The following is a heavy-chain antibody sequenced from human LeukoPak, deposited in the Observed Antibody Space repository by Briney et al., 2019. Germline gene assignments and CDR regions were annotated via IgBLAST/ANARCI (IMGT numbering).Heavy chain of an antibody. V-gene: IGHV1-2*02. CDR1: GYTFTGYY. CDR2: INPNSGGT. CDR3: AAYYDSSGYHHY. J-gene: IGHJ4*02. D-gene: IGHD3-22*01. Sequence: ASVKVSCKASGYTFTGYYMHWVRQAPGQGLEWMGWINPNSGGTNYAQKFQGRVTMTRDTSIGTAYMELSRLRSDDTAVYYCAAYYDSSGYHHYWGQGALVTVSS.